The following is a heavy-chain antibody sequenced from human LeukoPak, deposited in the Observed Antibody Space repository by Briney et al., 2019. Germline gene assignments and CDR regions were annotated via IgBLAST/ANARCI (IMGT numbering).Heavy chain of an antibody. CDR3: ARWGVVAATPLEPYYYYYGMDV. J-gene: IGHJ6*02. D-gene: IGHD2-15*01. V-gene: IGHV6-1*01. CDR1: GDSVSSNSAA. CDR2: TYYRSKWYN. Sequence: SQTLSLTCAISGDSVSSNSAAWNWIRQSPSRGLEWLGRTYYRSKWYNDYAVSVKSRITINPDTSKNQFSLQLNSVTPEDTAVYYCARWGVVAATPLEPYYYYYGMDVWGQGTTVTVSS.